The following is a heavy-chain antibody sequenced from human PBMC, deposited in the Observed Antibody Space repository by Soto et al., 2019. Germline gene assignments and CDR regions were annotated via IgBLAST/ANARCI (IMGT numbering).Heavy chain of an antibody. CDR3: ARGATIVLVPAAMSY. J-gene: IGHJ4*02. V-gene: IGHV1-46*01. CDR2: INPSGGST. Sequence: GASVKVSCKASGYTFTSYYMHWVRQAPGQGLEWMGIINPSGGSTSYAQKFQGRVTMTRDTSTSTVYMELSSLRSEDTAVYYCARGATIVLVPAAMSYWGQETLVTVSS. D-gene: IGHD2-2*01. CDR1: GYTFTSYY.